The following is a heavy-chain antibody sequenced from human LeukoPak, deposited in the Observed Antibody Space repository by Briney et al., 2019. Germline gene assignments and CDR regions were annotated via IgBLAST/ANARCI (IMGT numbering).Heavy chain of an antibody. CDR1: GFT. J-gene: IGHJ4*02. CDR2: ISGRAGST. CDR3: ARDRWNYNDGLDY. V-gene: IGHV3-23*01. D-gene: IGHD1-7*01. Sequence: PGGSLRLSCAASGFTWVRQAPGKGLEWVSAISGRAGSTYYADSVKGRFTISRDNSKDTLYLQMNSLRAEDTAVYYCARDRWNYNDGLDYWGQGTLVTVSS.